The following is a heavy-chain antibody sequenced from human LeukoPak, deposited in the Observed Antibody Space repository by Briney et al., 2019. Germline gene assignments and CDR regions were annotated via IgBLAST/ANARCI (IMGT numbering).Heavy chain of an antibody. D-gene: IGHD5-24*01. CDR3: ARNIEGYKLYNFDS. CDR2: ISSRSTYI. Sequence: GGSLRLSCAASGFTFISYSMTWVRQAPGKGLEWVSSISSRSTYIYYADSLKSRFTISRDYAKNLLYLQMSSLRAEDTAVYYCARNIEGYKLYNFDSWGQGTLVTVSS. J-gene: IGHJ4*02. CDR1: GFTFISYS. V-gene: IGHV3-21*01.